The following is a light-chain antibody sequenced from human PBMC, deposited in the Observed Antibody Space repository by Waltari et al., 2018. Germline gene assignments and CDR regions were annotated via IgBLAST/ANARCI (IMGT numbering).Light chain of an antibody. CDR3: QQYNIWPWT. CDR2: RAS. Sequence: EVVMTQSPATLSVSPGERATLSCRASQSVRSNLAWYQQTPGQAPRLLIYRASTRAAGIPDRFSGSGSGTEFTLTISSLQSEDSAIYYCQQYNIWPWTFGQGTKVDIK. J-gene: IGKJ1*01. CDR1: QSVRSN. V-gene: IGKV3-15*01.